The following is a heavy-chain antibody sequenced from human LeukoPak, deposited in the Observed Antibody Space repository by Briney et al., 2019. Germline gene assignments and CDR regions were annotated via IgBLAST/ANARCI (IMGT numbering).Heavy chain of an antibody. CDR2: FYSDALDGIT. D-gene: IGHD3-10*01. V-gene: IGHV3-53*01. CDR1: GFTVSSST. CDR3: AREIGEGHHYFEH. J-gene: IGHJ4*02. Sequence: GGSLRLSCAGSGFTVSSSTMSWVRQAPGKGLEWVSNFYSDALDGITNYADSVKGRFTISRDNSQNTLYLQMNSLRVEDTATYYCAREIGEGHHYFEHWGQGTVVTVSS.